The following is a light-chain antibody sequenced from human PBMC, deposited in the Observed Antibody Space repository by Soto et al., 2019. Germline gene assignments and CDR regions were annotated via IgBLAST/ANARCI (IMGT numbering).Light chain of an antibody. CDR1: QSVGSS. CDR2: TSS. Sequence: DIQMTQSPSSLSASVGDRVTITCRASQSVGSSLHWYQQKPGKAPKLLISTSSTFQSGVPSRFSATKSGTDFTLAISSLHPEDFATYYCQQSYSIPPTFGSGTNVDI. CDR3: QQSYSIPPT. J-gene: IGKJ3*01. V-gene: IGKV1-39*01.